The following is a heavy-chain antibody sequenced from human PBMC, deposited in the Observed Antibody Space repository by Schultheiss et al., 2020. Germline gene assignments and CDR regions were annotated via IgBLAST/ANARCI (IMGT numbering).Heavy chain of an antibody. CDR3: ARGGVAHYDGGMDV. CDR2: IGTAGDT. D-gene: IGHD4/OR15-4a*01. Sequence: GESLKISCAASGFTFDDYTMHWVRQAPGKGLEWVSAIGTAGDTYYPGSVKGRFTISRENAKNSLYLQMNSLRAGDTAVYYCARGGVAHYDGGMDVWGQGTTVTVSS. CDR1: GFTFDDYT. J-gene: IGHJ6*02. V-gene: IGHV3-13*01.